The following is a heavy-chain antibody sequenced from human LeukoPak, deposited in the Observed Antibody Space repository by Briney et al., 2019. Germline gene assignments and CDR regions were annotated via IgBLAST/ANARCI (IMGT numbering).Heavy chain of an antibody. CDR1: GFTFSNYA. CDR3: ARRLSDSNKWHSFDY. D-gene: IGHD3-22*01. J-gene: IGHJ4*02. Sequence: PGGSLRLSCAASGFTFSNYAMTWVRQAPGKGLEWVSIISRTGATTYYGDSVKGRFTISRDNSKNTLFLEMSSLRAEDTATYFCARRLSDSNKWHSFDYWGQGTLVTVSS. CDR2: ISRTGATT. V-gene: IGHV3-23*01.